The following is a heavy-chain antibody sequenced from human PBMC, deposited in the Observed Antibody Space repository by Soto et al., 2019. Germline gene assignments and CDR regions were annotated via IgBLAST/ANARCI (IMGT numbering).Heavy chain of an antibody. CDR1: GGSISSGNYY. J-gene: IGHJ4*02. D-gene: IGHD2-15*01. Sequence: QVPLQESGPGLVKPSQTLSLTCTVSGGSISSGNYYWSWIRQPPGKGLEWIGFISYSGSTYYNLSLKSRVTISVDTSKNQFSLNLSFVTAADTAVYYCATMGTPATGLYYFDYWGQGTLVTVSS. V-gene: IGHV4-30-4*01. CDR2: ISYSGST. CDR3: ATMGTPATGLYYFDY.